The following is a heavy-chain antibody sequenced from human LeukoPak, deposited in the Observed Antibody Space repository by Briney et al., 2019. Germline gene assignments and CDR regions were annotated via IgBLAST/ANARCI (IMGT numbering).Heavy chain of an antibody. D-gene: IGHD3-9*01. J-gene: IGHJ6*02. CDR1: GYTFTSYG. Sequence: ASVKVSCKASGYTFTSYGISWVRQAPGQGLEWMGWISAYNGNTNYAQKLQGRVTMTTDTSTSTAYMELRSLRSDDTAVYYCARVDDIFTGSVWNVYFYAMDVWGQGTTLTVSS. V-gene: IGHV1-18*01. CDR2: ISAYNGNT. CDR3: ARVDDIFTGSVWNVYFYAMDV.